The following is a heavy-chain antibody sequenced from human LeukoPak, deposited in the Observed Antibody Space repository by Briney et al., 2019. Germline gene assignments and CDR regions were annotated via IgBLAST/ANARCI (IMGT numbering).Heavy chain of an antibody. Sequence: SETLSLTCTVSGDSISTYYWNWIRQPAGKGLEWIGRIYASGNTNYNPSLKSRVTMSLDTSKNQSSLNLSSVTAAHTAMYYCAKKALPGNWFDPWGQGTLVTVSS. CDR1: GDSISTYY. CDR3: AKKALPGNWFDP. J-gene: IGHJ5*02. V-gene: IGHV4-4*07. CDR2: IYASGNT.